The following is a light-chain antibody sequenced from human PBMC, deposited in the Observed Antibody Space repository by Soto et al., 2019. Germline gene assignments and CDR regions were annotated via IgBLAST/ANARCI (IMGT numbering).Light chain of an antibody. J-gene: IGLJ2*01. CDR2: EVS. CDR3: SSYAGSNNLI. V-gene: IGLV2-8*01. CDR1: SSDVGGYKY. Sequence: QSALTQPPSASGSPGQSVTISCTGTSSDVGGYKYVSCYQRHPGKAPKLIIYEVSRRPPGVPDRFSGSESGNTTSLTVSGLHAEDEADYYCSSYAGSNNLIFGGGTKLTVL.